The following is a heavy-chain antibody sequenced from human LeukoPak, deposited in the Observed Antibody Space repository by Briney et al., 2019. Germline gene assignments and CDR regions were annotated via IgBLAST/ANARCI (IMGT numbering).Heavy chain of an antibody. CDR2: IYPGDSDT. J-gene: IGHJ4*02. CDR1: GYSFTTYW. CDR3: AGTQYSSSWSRFDS. D-gene: IGHD6-13*01. Sequence: KHGESLKISCKGPGYSFTTYWIAWVRQMPGKGLEWMGIIYPGDSDTRYSPSFQGQVTISADKSISTAYLQWSSLKASDTAMYYCAGTQYSSSWSRFDSWGQGTLVTVSS. V-gene: IGHV5-51*01.